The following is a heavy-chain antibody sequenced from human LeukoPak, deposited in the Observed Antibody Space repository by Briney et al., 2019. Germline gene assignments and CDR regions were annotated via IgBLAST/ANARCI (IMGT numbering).Heavy chain of an antibody. CDR3: ARGALNYFGSTYYLDY. Sequence: SETLSLTCTVSGGSISSSDYYWSWILQHPGKGLEWIGYISHSGTTNYDPSLKSRVIILVDTSKNQFSLRLSAVTAAVTAVYYCARGALNYFGSTYYLDYWGQGTLVTVSS. D-gene: IGHD3-10*01. CDR1: GGSISSSDYY. J-gene: IGHJ4*02. V-gene: IGHV4-31*03. CDR2: ISHSGTT.